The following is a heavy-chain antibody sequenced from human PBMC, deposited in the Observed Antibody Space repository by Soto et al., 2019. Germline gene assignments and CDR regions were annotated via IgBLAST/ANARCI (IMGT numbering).Heavy chain of an antibody. V-gene: IGHV3-23*01. J-gene: IGHJ6*02. CDR2: IGGAGSNI. CDR1: GFTFSEYA. D-gene: IGHD2-15*01. CDR3: ASGGYHAHDYYYYGMDV. Sequence: GGSLRLSCAASGFTFSEYAMTWVRRAPWKGLEWVSVIGGAGSNIYYADSVEGRFTVSRDDSKNTLYLRMEGLRVEDTAVYYCASGGYHAHDYYYYGMDVWAQGTTVTVSS.